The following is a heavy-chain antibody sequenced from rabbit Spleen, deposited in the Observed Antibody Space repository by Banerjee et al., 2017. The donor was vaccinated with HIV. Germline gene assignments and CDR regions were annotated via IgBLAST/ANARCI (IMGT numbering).Heavy chain of an antibody. CDR3: ARDLVTVIGWNFNL. D-gene: IGHD5-1*01. V-gene: IGHV1S45*01. CDR2: IDAGSSGST. Sequence: QEQLVESGGGLVQPEGSLTLTCTASGFSFSSSYWICWVRQAPGKGLEWIGCIDAGSSGSTYYASWAKGRFTISKTSSTTVTLQMTSLTAADTATYFCARDLVTVIGWNFNLWGQGTLVTVS. CDR1: GFSFSSSYW. J-gene: IGHJ4*01.